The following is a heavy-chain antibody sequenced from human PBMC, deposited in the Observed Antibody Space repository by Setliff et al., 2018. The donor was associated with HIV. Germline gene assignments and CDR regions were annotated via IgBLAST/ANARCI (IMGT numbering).Heavy chain of an antibody. D-gene: IGHD6-13*01. J-gene: IGHJ4*02. V-gene: IGHV4-39*07. CDR3: ASAVGSSSWLRALDY. CDR1: GASISNSNSY. Sequence: PSETLSLTCTVYGASISNSNSYWGWIRQPPGKRLEWLGSIYYSGSTSYNPSLSSRLTVSVDTSKNQFSLKLTSVTAADTAVYYCASAVGSSSWLRALDYWGQGTLVTVSS. CDR2: IYYSGST.